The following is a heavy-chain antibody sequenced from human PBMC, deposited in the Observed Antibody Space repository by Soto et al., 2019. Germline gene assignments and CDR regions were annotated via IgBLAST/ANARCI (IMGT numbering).Heavy chain of an antibody. D-gene: IGHD4-17*01. CDR3: ARWWGATVVTDQYYFDY. V-gene: IGHV4-31*03. CDR1: GGSISSGGYY. CDR2: IYYSGST. J-gene: IGHJ4*02. Sequence: QVQLQESGPGLVKPSQTLSLTCTVSGGSISSGGYYWSWIRQHPGKGLEWIGYIYYSGSTYYNPSLKSRVTISVDTSKNQFSLKLSSVTAADTAVYYCARWWGATVVTDQYYFDYWGQGTLVTVSS.